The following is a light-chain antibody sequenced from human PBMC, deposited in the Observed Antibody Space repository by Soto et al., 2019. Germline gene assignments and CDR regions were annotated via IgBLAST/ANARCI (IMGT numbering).Light chain of an antibody. CDR3: QQTYSIPWT. Sequence: DIQMTQSPSSLSGSVGDRVTISCRASQNIVNYLHWYQRKPGTAPRLLISRASTVRSGVPPRFSGSGSGRDFTLTISSLRPEDSGTYCCQQTYSIPWTFGPGTRVEI. CDR1: QNIVNY. CDR2: RAS. V-gene: IGKV1-39*01. J-gene: IGKJ1*01.